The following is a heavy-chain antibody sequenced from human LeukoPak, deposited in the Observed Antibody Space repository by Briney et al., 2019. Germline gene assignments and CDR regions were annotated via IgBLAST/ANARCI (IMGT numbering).Heavy chain of an antibody. D-gene: IGHD2-2*01. CDR3: AKGPLRGTAAAIDY. J-gene: IGHJ4*02. V-gene: IGHV3-30*18. CDR1: GFTFNNYG. CDR2: ISYDGRNI. Sequence: GKSLRLSCAASGFTFNNYGMHWVRQAPGKGLEWVAVISYDGRNIHYPDSVTGRFTISRDISTDTLWLQMDSLRTEDTAVYYCAKGPLRGTAAAIDYWGQGTLVTVSS.